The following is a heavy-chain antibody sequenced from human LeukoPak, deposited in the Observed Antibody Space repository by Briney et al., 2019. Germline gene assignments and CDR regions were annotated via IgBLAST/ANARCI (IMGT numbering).Heavy chain of an antibody. Sequence: SETLSLTCTVSGGSISSYYWSWIRQPPGKGLEWIGYIYYSGSTNYNPSLKSRVTISVDTSKNQFSLKLSSVTAADTAVYYCASWGSSYFDYWGQGTLVTVSS. D-gene: IGHD3-16*01. V-gene: IGHV4-59*08. CDR2: IYYSGST. CDR3: ASWGSSYFDY. J-gene: IGHJ4*02. CDR1: GGSISSYY.